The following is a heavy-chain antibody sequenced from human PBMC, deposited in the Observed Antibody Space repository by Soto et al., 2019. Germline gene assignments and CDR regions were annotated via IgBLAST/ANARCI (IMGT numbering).Heavy chain of an antibody. D-gene: IGHD6-19*01. CDR3: ARVAGSGWYDA. J-gene: IGHJ5*02. CDR2: AYARGST. V-gene: IGHV4-30-2*01. CDR1: GGYIVSGGYS. Sequence: TLSLTCAVSGGYIVSGGYSWSWIGQPPGKGLEWIGTAYARGSTYYDPSLKSRVTISLDLPKNKFSLNLNSVTAADTAVYYCARVAGSGWYDAWGQGTLVTVSS.